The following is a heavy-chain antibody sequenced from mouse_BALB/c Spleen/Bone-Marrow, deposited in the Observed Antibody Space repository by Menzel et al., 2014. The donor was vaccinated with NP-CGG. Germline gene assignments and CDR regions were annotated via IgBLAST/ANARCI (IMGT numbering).Heavy chain of an antibody. D-gene: IGHD3-3*01. CDR2: INPSNGRT. Sequence: QVQLQQPGAELVKPGASVKLSCKASGYTFTSYWMHWVKQRPGQGLEWIGEINPSNGRTNYNEKFKSKATLTVDKSSSTAYMQLSSLTSEDSAVYYCARGDGFAWFAYRGRGTLVTVSA. CDR3: ARGDGFAWFAY. CDR1: GYTFTSYW. V-gene: IGHV1S81*02. J-gene: IGHJ3*01.